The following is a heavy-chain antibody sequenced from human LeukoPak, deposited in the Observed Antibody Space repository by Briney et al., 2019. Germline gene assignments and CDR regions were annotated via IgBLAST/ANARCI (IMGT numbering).Heavy chain of an antibody. V-gene: IGHV4-34*01. CDR3: ARGHRRDGYNRSVPFDY. CDR2: INHSGST. CDR1: GGSFSGYY. D-gene: IGHD5-24*01. Sequence: SETLPLTCAVYGGSFSGYYWSWIRQPPGKGLEWIGEINHSGSTNYNPSLKSRVTISVDTSKNQFSLKLSSVTAADTAVYYCARGHRRDGYNRSVPFDYWGQGTLVTVSS. J-gene: IGHJ4*02.